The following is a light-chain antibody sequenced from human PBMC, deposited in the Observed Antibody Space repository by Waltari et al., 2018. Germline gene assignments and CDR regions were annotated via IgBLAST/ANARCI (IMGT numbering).Light chain of an antibody. J-gene: IGKJ2*01. CDR1: KSISSY. Sequence: DILLTQSPFSLSASVGDAVTITCRASKSISSYLNWYQQKPGTAPKLLIHAASSLQTGVPSRFSGSGSGTDFTLTITGLQPEDSAIYYCQQSYSTLYSFGQGTKLEIK. CDR3: QQSYSTLYS. V-gene: IGKV1-39*01. CDR2: AAS.